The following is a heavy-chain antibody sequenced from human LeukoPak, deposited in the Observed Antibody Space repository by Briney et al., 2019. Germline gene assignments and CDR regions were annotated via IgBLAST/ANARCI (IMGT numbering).Heavy chain of an antibody. J-gene: IGHJ4*02. CDR2: TFYMGNT. CDR3: ARVRYCSTNRCYDRECDN. D-gene: IGHD2-2*01. Sequence: TPETLSLTCTVPGGSISIYYWSWIRQPPGEGLEWIGYTFYMGNTNYNPSLESRVTISVDTSKNQFSLKLNSVTAADTAVYYCARVRYCSTNRCYDRECDNWGQGTLVTVSS. CDR1: GGSISIYY. V-gene: IGHV4-59*01.